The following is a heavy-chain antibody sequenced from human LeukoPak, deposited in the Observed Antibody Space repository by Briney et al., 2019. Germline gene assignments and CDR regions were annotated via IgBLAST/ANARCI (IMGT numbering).Heavy chain of an antibody. J-gene: IGHJ4*02. V-gene: IGHV4-34*01. CDR2: IHHRAGA. CDR3: ARGRGPDY. Sequence: PSETLSLTCAVYGGSFTDYYWSWIRHLPGKGLEWIGEIHHRAGANYNPSLWGRVTISADTSKNQFSLHLTSVTAADTAVYYCARGRGPDYWGQGTLVTVSS. CDR1: GGSFTDYY.